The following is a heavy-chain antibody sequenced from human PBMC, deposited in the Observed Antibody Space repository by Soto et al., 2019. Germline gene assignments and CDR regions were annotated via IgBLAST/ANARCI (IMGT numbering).Heavy chain of an antibody. CDR2: IGGGGI. Sequence: EMQLVESRGGLVQPGGSLRLSCAASGFTFSVYSMSWVRQAPGKGLEWVAYIGGGGIHYADSVKGRFVISRDDAKSSLFLQMNSLRDEDTAVYFCARDRHWEQWLGPHDAFHMWGQGTMVTVSS. CDR3: ARDRHWEQWLGPHDAFHM. J-gene: IGHJ3*02. CDR1: GFTFSVYS. V-gene: IGHV3-48*02. D-gene: IGHD6-19*01.